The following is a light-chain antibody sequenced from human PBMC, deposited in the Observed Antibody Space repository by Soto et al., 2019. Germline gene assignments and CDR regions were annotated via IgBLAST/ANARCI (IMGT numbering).Light chain of an antibody. CDR3: QQYHTYPPWT. CDR1: QSISGY. Sequence: DIQMTQSPSTLSASVGDRVAITCRASQSISGYLAWYQQKPGKAPKLLIYKASTLQGGVPSRFSGSGSGTEFTLTISYLQPDDFATYYCQQYHTYPPWTFGQGTKVEIK. CDR2: KAS. V-gene: IGKV1-5*03. J-gene: IGKJ1*01.